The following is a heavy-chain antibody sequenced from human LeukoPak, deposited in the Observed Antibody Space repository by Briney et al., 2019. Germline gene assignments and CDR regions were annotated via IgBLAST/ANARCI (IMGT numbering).Heavy chain of an antibody. CDR1: GGYISSYY. CDR3: AREFVGGYNLYYFDY. Sequence: SETLSLTCTVPGGYISSYYWSWIRHSAGRGLEWIGRIYTSGSTNYNPSLKSRVTMSVDTSKNHFSLKLSSVTAADTAVYYCAREFVGGYNLYYFDYWGQGTLVTVSS. D-gene: IGHD5-24*01. CDR2: IYTSGST. V-gene: IGHV4-4*07. J-gene: IGHJ4*02.